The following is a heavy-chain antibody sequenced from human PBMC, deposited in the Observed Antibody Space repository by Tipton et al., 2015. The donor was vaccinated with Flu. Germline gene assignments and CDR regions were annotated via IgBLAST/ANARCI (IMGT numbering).Heavy chain of an antibody. CDR1: GGSIGSYY. Sequence: TLSLTCTVSGGSIGSYYWNWIRQPPGMGLEWIGYIYNSQYTKYNPSLKSRVAMSLDTSKNQFSLKLTSVTAADTAVYYCAREREDGADGVYFFDFWGQGALVTVSS. V-gene: IGHV4-59*12. J-gene: IGHJ4*02. CDR2: IYNSQYT. D-gene: IGHD5-24*01. CDR3: AREREDGADGVYFFDF.